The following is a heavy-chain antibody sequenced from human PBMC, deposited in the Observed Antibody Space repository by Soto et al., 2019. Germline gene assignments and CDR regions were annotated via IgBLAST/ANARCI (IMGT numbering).Heavy chain of an antibody. CDR1: GFTFSGSA. CDR2: IRSKANSYAT. Sequence: SGGSLRLSCAASGFTFSGSAMHWVRQASGKGLELVGRIRSKANSYATAYAASVKGRFTISRDDSKNTAYLQMNSLKTEDTAVYYCTRTWWGYYDDSSGREFDDWGQGTLVTVSS. V-gene: IGHV3-73*01. D-gene: IGHD3-22*01. J-gene: IGHJ4*02. CDR3: TRTWWGYYDDSSGREFDD.